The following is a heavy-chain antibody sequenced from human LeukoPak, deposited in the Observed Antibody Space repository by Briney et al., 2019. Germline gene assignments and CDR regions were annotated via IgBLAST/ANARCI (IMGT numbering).Heavy chain of an antibody. CDR1: GFTFSSYA. CDR3: AKASGSSGWYEGMAV. CDR2: ISYDGSNK. D-gene: IGHD6-19*01. Sequence: GRSLRLSCAASGFTFSSYAMHWVRQAPGKGLEWVAVISYDGSNKYYADSVKGRFTISRDNSKNTLYLQMNSLRAEDTAVYYCAKASGSSGWYEGMAVWGQGTTVTVSS. J-gene: IGHJ6*02. V-gene: IGHV3-30*04.